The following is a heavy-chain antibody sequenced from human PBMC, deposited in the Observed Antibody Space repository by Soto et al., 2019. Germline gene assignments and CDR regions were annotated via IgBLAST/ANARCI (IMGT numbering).Heavy chain of an antibody. CDR3: ATAVTPPTVATGASDSYCMDF. D-gene: IGHD4-17*01. J-gene: IGHJ6*02. V-gene: IGHV1-69*02. CDR1: GGTFSSYT. Sequence: QVQLVQSGAEVKKPGSSVKVSCKASGGTFSSYTISWVRQAPGQGLEWMGRIIPILGIANYAPKFQGRVTITPDKSTIKAYMAPSSLRSEDTAVYYCATAVTPPTVATGASDSYCMDFWGPGTTVTFSS. CDR2: IIPILGIA.